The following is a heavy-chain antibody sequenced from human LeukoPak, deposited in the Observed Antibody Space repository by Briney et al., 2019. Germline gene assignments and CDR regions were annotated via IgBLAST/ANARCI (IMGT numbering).Heavy chain of an antibody. D-gene: IGHD1-26*01. V-gene: IGHV2-5*02. CDR2: IYWDDVR. Sequence: SGPTLVNPTQTLTLTCTFSGFSITTNGVCVGWIRQPPGKALEWLALIYWDDVRRYSPSLKSRLTITKDTSKNQVVLTMTNMDPVDTATYYCAHRQLLVGATVGAFDVWSQGTMVTISS. J-gene: IGHJ3*01. CDR3: AHRQLLVGATVGAFDV. CDR1: GFSITTNGVC.